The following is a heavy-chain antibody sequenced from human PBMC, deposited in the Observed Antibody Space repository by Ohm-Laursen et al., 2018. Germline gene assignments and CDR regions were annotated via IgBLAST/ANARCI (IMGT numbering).Heavy chain of an antibody. V-gene: IGHV4-4*07. CDR1: GGSISRYY. CDR3: AVSEVRYSFSCLADF. Sequence: SETLSLTWTVSGGSISRYYWTWIRQPAGKGLEWIGRMYATGSSNYNPSLNSRVTMSVDPSRNQFSLKLTSVNAADTAVYYCAVSEVRYSFSCLADFWGQGTLVTVPS. CDR2: MYATGSS. D-gene: IGHD3-9*01. J-gene: IGHJ4*02.